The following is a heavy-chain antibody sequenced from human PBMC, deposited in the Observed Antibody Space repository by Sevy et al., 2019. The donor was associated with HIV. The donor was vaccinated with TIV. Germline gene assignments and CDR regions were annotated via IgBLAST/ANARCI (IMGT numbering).Heavy chain of an antibody. V-gene: IGHV3-30*18. J-gene: IGHJ1*01. CDR2: ISYDGSNK. Sequence: GGSLRLSCVASGFSFSSYGMHWVRQAPGRGLEWVAVISYDGSNKDYADSVKGRFTISRDNYKNTLYLQMNSLRAEDTAVYYCAKDSSYCSGGSCYLEYFQHWGQGTLVTVSS. CDR1: GFSFSSYG. CDR3: AKDSSYCSGGSCYLEYFQH. D-gene: IGHD2-15*01.